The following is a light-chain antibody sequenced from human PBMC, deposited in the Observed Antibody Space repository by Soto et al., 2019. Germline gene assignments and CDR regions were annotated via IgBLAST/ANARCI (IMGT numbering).Light chain of an antibody. CDR1: SSDVGGYNY. CDR2: EVS. V-gene: IGLV2-14*01. CDR3: TSYTTISTLA. Sequence: QSVLTQPASVSGSPGQSITISCTGTSSDVGGYNYVSWYQQHPGKVPKLMIYEVSYRPSGVSNRFSGSKSGNTASLTISWLQAEDEADYYCTSYTTISTLAFGGGTKVTVL. J-gene: IGLJ3*02.